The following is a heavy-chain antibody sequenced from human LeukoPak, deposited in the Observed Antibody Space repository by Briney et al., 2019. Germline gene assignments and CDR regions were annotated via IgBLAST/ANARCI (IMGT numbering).Heavy chain of an antibody. D-gene: IGHD6-13*01. Sequence: EASVKVSCKASGYTFTSYGISWVRQAPGQGLEWMGWISSYNGNTNYAQKLQGRVTMTTDTSTSTAYMELRSLRSDDTAVYYCARVVAAADDAFDIWGQGTMVTVSS. J-gene: IGHJ3*02. CDR3: ARVVAAADDAFDI. CDR1: GYTFTSYG. CDR2: ISSYNGNT. V-gene: IGHV1-18*01.